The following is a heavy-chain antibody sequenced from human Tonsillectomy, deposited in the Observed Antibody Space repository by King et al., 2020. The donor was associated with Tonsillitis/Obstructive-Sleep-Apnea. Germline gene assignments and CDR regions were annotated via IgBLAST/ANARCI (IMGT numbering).Heavy chain of an antibody. Sequence: LQLQESGPGLVKPSETLSLTCTVSGGSISSSSYYWGWIRQPPGKGLEWIGSIYYSGSTYYNPSLKSRVTISVDTSKNQFSLKLSSVTAADTAVYYCARLWVIVVVVAAKGAFDIWGQGTMVTVSS. V-gene: IGHV4-39*01. CDR2: IYYSGST. J-gene: IGHJ3*02. CDR1: GGSISSSSYY. CDR3: ARLWVIVVVVAAKGAFDI. D-gene: IGHD2-15*01.